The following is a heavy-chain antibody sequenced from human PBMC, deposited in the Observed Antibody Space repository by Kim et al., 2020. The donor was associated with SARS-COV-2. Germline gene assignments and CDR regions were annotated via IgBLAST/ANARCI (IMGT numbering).Heavy chain of an antibody. V-gene: IGHV3-21*01. J-gene: IGHJ4*02. CDR2: ISSSSSYI. CDR1: GFTFSSYS. CDR3: ARDHGRDGYNYYFDY. D-gene: IGHD5-12*01. Sequence: GGSLRLSCAASGFTFSSYSMNWVRQAPGKGLEWVSSISSSSSYIYYADSVKGRFTISRDNAKNSLYLQMNSLRAEDTAVYYCARDHGRDGYNYYFDYWGQGTLVTVSS.